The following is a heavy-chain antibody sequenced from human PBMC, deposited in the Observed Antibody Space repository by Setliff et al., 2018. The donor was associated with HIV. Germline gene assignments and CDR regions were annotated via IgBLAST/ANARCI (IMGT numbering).Heavy chain of an antibody. CDR3: ARQGAEWGSGYYNVY. Sequence: PGGSLRLSCAASGFTFSDYQMNWVRQAPGKGLEWISYISGSGGTKDYADSVKGRFTVSRDNAKSSMHLQMNSLRAEDTAIYYCARQGAEWGSGYYNVYWGQGTLVTVSS. J-gene: IGHJ4*02. CDR2: ISGSGGTK. V-gene: IGHV3-48*03. D-gene: IGHD3-22*01. CDR1: GFTFSDYQ.